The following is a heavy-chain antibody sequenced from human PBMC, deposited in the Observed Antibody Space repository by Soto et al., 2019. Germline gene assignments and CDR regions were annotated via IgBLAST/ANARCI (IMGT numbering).Heavy chain of an antibody. CDR2: IHDSGST. D-gene: IGHD6-19*01. Sequence: XGTLALTCTVSGGSFSSGSSYWSWLRQPPGKRLEWIGYIHDSGSTTYNPSLQSRVAISVDTSKNQFSLKLSSVTAVDTAVYYCASNNYNSGWYYFDYWGQGTLVTVSS. V-gene: IGHV4-61*01. J-gene: IGHJ4*02. CDR3: ASNNYNSGWYYFDY. CDR1: GGSFSSGSSY.